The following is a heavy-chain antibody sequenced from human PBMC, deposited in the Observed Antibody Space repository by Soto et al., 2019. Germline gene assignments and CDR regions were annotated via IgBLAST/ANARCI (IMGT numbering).Heavy chain of an antibody. V-gene: IGHV6-1*01. Sequence: SQTLSLTCAISGDSVSSNSAAWNWIRQSPSRGLEWLGRTYYRAKWYNDYAVSVKSRITINPDTSKNQFSLQLNSVTPEDTAVYYCAKISFGGGDSQQEAFDIWGQGTMVTVSS. J-gene: IGHJ3*02. D-gene: IGHD2-21*01. CDR1: GDSVSSNSAA. CDR3: AKISFGGGDSQQEAFDI. CDR2: TYYRAKWYN.